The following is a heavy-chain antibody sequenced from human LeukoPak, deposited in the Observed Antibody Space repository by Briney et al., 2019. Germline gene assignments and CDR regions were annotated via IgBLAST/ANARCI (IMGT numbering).Heavy chain of an antibody. CDR2: INPNSGGT. CDR3: ARERGLDPTYYYYMDV. CDR1: GYTFTGYY. D-gene: IGHD2-15*01. V-gene: IGHV1-2*02. Sequence: ASVKVSCKASGYTFTGYYMHWVRQAPGQGLEWMGWINPNSGGTNYAQKFQGRVTMTRDTSISTAYMELRSLRSDDTAVYYCARERGLDPTYYYYMDVWGKGTTVTVSS. J-gene: IGHJ6*03.